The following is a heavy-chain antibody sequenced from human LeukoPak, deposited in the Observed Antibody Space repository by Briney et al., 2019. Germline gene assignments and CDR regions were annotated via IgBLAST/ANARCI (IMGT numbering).Heavy chain of an antibody. CDR1: GFTFSSYG. CDR3: AKDGGYSSSWYSN. V-gene: IGHV3-30*18. D-gene: IGHD6-13*01. J-gene: IGHJ4*02. CDR2: ISYDGSNK. Sequence: GGSLRLSCAASGFTFSSYGMHWVRQAPGKGLEWVAVISYDGSNKYYADSVKGRFTISRDNSKNTLYLQMNSLRAEDTAVYYCAKDGGYSSSWYSNWGQGTLVTVSS.